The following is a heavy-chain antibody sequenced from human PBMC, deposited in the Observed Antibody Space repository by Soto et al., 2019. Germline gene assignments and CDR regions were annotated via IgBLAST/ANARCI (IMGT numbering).Heavy chain of an antibody. CDR3: AKDFFPPKADFWSGYADAFDI. V-gene: IGHV3-23*01. Sequence: EVQLLESGGGLVQPGGSLRLSCAASGFTFSSYAMSWVRQAPGKGLEWVSAISGSGGSTYYADSVKGRFTISRDNSKNTLYLQMNSLRAEDTAVYYCAKDFFPPKADFWSGYADAFDIWGQGTMVTVSS. D-gene: IGHD3-3*01. CDR2: ISGSGGST. CDR1: GFTFSSYA. J-gene: IGHJ3*02.